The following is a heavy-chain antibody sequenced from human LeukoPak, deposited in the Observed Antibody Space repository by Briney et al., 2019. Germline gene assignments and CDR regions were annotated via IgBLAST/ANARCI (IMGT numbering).Heavy chain of an antibody. CDR2: ISAYNGNT. CDR1: GYTFTSYG. V-gene: IGHV1-18*01. D-gene: IGHD4-17*01. CDR3: ASTVTTIRCLCGYFDY. Sequence: ASVKVSCKASGYTFTSYGISWVRQAPGQGLEWMGWISAYNGNTNYAQKLQGRVTMTTDTSTSTAYMELRSLRSDDTAVYYCASTVTTIRCLCGYFDYWGQGTLVTVSS. J-gene: IGHJ4*02.